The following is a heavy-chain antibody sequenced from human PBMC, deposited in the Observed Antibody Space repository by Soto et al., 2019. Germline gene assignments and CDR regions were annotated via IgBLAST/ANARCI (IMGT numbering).Heavy chain of an antibody. CDR3: ASDTAMYYCARVTRFYYYMDV. V-gene: IGHV4-59*08. CDR1: GGSISSYY. D-gene: IGHD3-10*01. J-gene: IGHJ6*03. Sequence: SETLSLTCTVSGGSISSYYWSWIRQPPGKGLEWIGYIYYSGSTNYNPSLKSRVTISVDTSKNQFSLKLSSVTAYLQWSSLKASDTAMYYCARVTRFYYYMDVWGKGTTVTVSS. CDR2: IYYSGST.